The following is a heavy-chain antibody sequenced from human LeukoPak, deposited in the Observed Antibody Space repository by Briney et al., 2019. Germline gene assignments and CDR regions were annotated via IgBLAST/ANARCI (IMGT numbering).Heavy chain of an antibody. CDR2: IRYDGSNK. CDR1: GFTFSSYG. J-gene: IGHJ6*03. V-gene: IGHV3-30*02. CDR3: AKEGGAAAGTWMVYYYYDMDV. Sequence: GGSLRLSCAASGFTFSSYGMHWVRQAPGKGLEWVAFIRYDGSNKYYADSVKGRFTISRDNSKNTLYLQMNSLRAEDTAVYYCAKEGGAAAGTWMVYYYYDMDVWGKGTTVTISS. D-gene: IGHD6-13*01.